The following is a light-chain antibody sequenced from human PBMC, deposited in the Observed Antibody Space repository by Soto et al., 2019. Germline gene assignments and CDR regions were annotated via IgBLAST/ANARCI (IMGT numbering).Light chain of an antibody. CDR2: GAS. J-gene: IGKJ4*01. CDR1: QSVSSGY. V-gene: IGKV3-20*01. Sequence: EIVLTQSPGTLSLSPGERVTLSCRASQSVSSGYLAWYQQKPGQAPRLVIYGASSRPTGIPDRFSGSGSGTDFTPTISRLEPEDFAVYYCQQYATSPRLTFGGGTKVEIK. CDR3: QQYATSPRLT.